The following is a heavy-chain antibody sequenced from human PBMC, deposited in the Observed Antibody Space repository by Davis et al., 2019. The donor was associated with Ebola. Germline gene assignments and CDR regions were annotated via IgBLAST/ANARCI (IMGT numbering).Heavy chain of an antibody. D-gene: IGHD2-2*01. V-gene: IGHV5-51*01. J-gene: IGHJ6*03. CDR2: IYPGDSYT. Sequence: GESLKISCKGSGYSFTSYWIGWVRQMPGKGLEWMGIIYPGDSYTNYSPSFQGHVTISADKSISTAYLQWSSLKASDTAMYYCARHRRYCSSTSCSKDYYYYMDVWGKGTTVTVSS. CDR3: ARHRRYCSSTSCSKDYYYYMDV. CDR1: GYSFTSYW.